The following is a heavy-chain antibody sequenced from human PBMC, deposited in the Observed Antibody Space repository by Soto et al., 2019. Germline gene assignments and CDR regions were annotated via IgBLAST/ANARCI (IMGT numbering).Heavy chain of an antibody. CDR2: ISTSGSTI. Sequence: QVQLVESGGGLVKPGGSLRLSCAASGFTFSDYYMSWIRQAPGKGLEWVSYISTSGSTIYYADSVKGRFTISRDSAKNEXYXXMNSLTAEDTAVYYCARDDIAVAGISTYYYYGMDVWGQGTTVTVSS. V-gene: IGHV3-11*01. CDR1: GFTFSDYY. J-gene: IGHJ6*02. D-gene: IGHD6-19*01. CDR3: ARDDIAVAGISTYYYYGMDV.